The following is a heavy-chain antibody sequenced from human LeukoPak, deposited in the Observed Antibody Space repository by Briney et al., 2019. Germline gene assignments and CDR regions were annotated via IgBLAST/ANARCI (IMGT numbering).Heavy chain of an antibody. CDR3: ARPYSSGWRGAFDI. CDR2: IYYSGST. V-gene: IGHV4-59*01. Sequence: SETLSLTCTVSGGSISSYYWSWIRQPPGKGLEWIGNIYYSGSTNYNPSLKSRVTISVDTSKNQFPLRLSSVTAADTAVYYCARPYSSGWRGAFDIWGQGTMVTVSS. CDR1: GGSISSYY. D-gene: IGHD6-25*01. J-gene: IGHJ3*02.